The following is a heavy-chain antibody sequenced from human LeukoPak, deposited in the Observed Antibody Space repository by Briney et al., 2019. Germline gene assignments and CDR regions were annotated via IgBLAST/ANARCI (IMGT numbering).Heavy chain of an antibody. Sequence: SETLSLTCTVSGGSISSSSYYWGWIRQPPGKGLEWIGSIYYSGSTYYNPSLKSRVTISVDTSKNQFSLKLSSVTAADTAVYYCARDLRSKEQKSFDYWGQGTLVTVSS. V-gene: IGHV4-39*07. CDR3: ARDLRSKEQKSFDY. J-gene: IGHJ4*02. CDR2: IYYSGST. CDR1: GGSISSSSYY. D-gene: IGHD1-26*01.